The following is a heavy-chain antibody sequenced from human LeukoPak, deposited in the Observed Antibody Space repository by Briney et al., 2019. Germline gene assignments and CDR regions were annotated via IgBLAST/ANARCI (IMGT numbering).Heavy chain of an antibody. CDR2: IWYGGSNK. D-gene: IGHD1-26*01. J-gene: IGHJ4*02. Sequence: GGSLRLSCAASGFTFSSYGMHWVRQAPGKGLEWVAVIWYGGSNKYYADSVKGRFTISRDNSKNTLYLQMMSLRAEDTAVYYCASSSEWELLSLDYWGQGTMVTVSS. V-gene: IGHV3-33*01. CDR1: GFTFSSYG. CDR3: ASSSEWELLSLDY.